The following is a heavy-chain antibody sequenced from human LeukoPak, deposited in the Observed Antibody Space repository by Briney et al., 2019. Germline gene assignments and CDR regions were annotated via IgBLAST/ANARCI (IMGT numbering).Heavy chain of an antibody. CDR1: GYTFTGYY. J-gene: IGHJ4*02. D-gene: IGHD3-10*01. V-gene: IGHV1-2*02. CDR2: INPNSGGT. Sequence: ASVKVSCKASGYTFTGYYMHWVRQAPGQGLEWMGWINPNSGGTNYAQKFQGRVTMTRDMSTSTVYMELSSLRSEDTAVYYCARGTLLWFGEGTYYFDYWGQGTLVTVSS. CDR3: ARGTLLWFGEGTYYFDY.